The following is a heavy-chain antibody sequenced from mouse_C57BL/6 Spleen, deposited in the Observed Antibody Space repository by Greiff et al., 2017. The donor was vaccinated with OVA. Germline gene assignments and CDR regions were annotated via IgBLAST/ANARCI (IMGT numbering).Heavy chain of an antibody. CDR1: GYSITSGYY. Sequence: VQLQQSGPGLVKPSQSLSLTCSVTGYSITSGYYWNWIRQFPGNKLEWMGYISYDGSNNYNPSLKNRISITRDTSKNQFFLKLNSVTTEDTATYYCARVPGLYFDYWGQGTTLTVSS. CDR2: ISYDGSN. CDR3: ARVPGLYFDY. D-gene: IGHD3-3*01. J-gene: IGHJ2*01. V-gene: IGHV3-6*01.